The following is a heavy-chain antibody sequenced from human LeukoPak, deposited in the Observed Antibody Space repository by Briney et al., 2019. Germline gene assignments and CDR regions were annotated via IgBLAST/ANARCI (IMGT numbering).Heavy chain of an antibody. J-gene: IGHJ4*01. D-gene: IGHD2-15*01. CDR1: GLTFSSYG. CDR2: IWYDGSNK. CDR3: AREQYSPDY. V-gene: IGHV3-33*01. Sequence: GRSLSLSCAVSGLTFSSYGMHWVRQGPGKGLERVAVIWYDGSNKYYTDSVKGRFTISRDNSKNTLYLQINRLRAEHTADRSCAREQYSPDYWSQETLATVPS.